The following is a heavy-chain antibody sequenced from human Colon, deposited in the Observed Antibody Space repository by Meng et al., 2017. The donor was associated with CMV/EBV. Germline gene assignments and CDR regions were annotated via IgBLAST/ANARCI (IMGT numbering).Heavy chain of an antibody. CDR3: ARDDQQSGVFVVPAAPRDYYYYYGMDV. D-gene: IGHD2-2*01. CDR1: GYSFTGYY. V-gene: IGHV1-2*02. CDR2: VGPTSGVT. J-gene: IGHJ6*02. Sequence: ASVKVSCKASGYSFTGYYMFWFRQAPGQGLEWVGWVGPTSGVTHYAQKFQGRVTMTRDTSTSTVYMELSRLRSEDTAVYYCARDDQQSGVFVVPAAPRDYYYYYGMDVWGQGTTVTVSS.